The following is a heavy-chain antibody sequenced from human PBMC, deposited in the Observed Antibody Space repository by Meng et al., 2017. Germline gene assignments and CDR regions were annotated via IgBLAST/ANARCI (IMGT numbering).Heavy chain of an antibody. CDR1: GYTLTELS. Sequence: QVQLVKSGAQVKKPRASVKVSCKVSGYTLTELSMHWVRQAHGKGLEWMGGLDPEDGETIYAQKFQGRVTMTEETSTDTAYMELSSLRSEDTAVYYCATLPRRITMVRGGWFDPWGQGTLVTVSS. CDR2: LDPEDGET. D-gene: IGHD3-10*01. V-gene: IGHV1-24*01. J-gene: IGHJ5*02. CDR3: ATLPRRITMVRGGWFDP.